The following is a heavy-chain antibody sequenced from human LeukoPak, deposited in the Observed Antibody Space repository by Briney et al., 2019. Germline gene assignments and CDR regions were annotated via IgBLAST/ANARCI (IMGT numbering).Heavy chain of an antibody. D-gene: IGHD6-13*01. Sequence: GGSLRLSCAASGFTFSSYGMHWVRQAPGKGLEWVAVISYDGSNKYYADSVKGRFTISRDNSKNTLYLQMNSLRAEDTAVYYCAKAYSSPNSYYFDYWGQGTLVTVSS. J-gene: IGHJ4*02. CDR1: GFTFSSYG. V-gene: IGHV3-30*18. CDR2: ISYDGSNK. CDR3: AKAYSSPNSYYFDY.